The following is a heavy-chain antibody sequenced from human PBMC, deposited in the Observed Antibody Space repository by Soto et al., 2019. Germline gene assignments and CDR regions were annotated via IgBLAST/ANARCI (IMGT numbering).Heavy chain of an antibody. Sequence: EVQLVESGGGLVQPGGSLRLSCAASGFTFSGHWMHWVRQAPGKGLVWVSRIKSDGRSTSYADSVKGRFNVSRDNAKNTLYLQMNSLRAEDTAVYYCARSDWFDPWGQGTLVTVSS. CDR1: GFTFSGHW. CDR2: IKSDGRST. V-gene: IGHV3-74*01. J-gene: IGHJ5*02. CDR3: ARSDWFDP.